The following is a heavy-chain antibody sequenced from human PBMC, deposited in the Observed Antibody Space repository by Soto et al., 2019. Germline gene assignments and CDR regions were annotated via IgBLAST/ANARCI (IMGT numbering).Heavy chain of an antibody. CDR2: ISGSGGST. J-gene: IGHJ4*02. V-gene: IGHV3-23*01. CDR1: GFTFSSYA. Sequence: PGWSLRLSCAACGFTFSSYAMSLVRQSPGKGLEWVSAISGSGGSTYYADSVKGRFTISRDNSKNTLYLQMNSLRAEDTAVYYCARAEGGYYDSSGHPDYWRQGTLVTVSS. D-gene: IGHD3-22*01. CDR3: ARAEGGYYDSSGHPDY.